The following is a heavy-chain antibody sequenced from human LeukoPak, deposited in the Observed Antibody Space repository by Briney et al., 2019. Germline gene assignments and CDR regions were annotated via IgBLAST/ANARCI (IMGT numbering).Heavy chain of an antibody. CDR1: GYTFTDYY. Sequence: ASVKVSCKASGYTFTDYYMHWVRQAPGQGPEWMGSINSNSGATNYAQKFQGRVTMTRDTSISTVYMELSSLRSDDTAVYYCARGRDRGASTPFDYWGQGTLVTVSS. CDR3: ARGRDRGASTPFDY. V-gene: IGHV1-2*02. D-gene: IGHD1-26*01. CDR2: INSNSGAT. J-gene: IGHJ4*02.